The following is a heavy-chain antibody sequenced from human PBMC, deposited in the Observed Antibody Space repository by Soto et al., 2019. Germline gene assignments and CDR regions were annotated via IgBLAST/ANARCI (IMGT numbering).Heavy chain of an antibody. CDR2: IKSKTDGGTT. D-gene: IGHD3-16*01. CDR1: GFTFSNAW. CDR3: TTGAFAASSPYYYYYYGMDV. J-gene: IGHJ6*02. Sequence: GGSLRLSCAASGFTFSNAWMNWVRQAPGKGLEWVGRIKSKTDGGTTDYAAPVKGRFTISRDDSKNTLYLQMNSLKTEDTAVYYCTTGAFAASSPYYYYYYGMDVWGQGTTVTVSS. V-gene: IGHV3-15*07.